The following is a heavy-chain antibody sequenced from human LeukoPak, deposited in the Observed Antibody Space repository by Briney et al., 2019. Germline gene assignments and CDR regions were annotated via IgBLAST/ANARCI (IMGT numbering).Heavy chain of an antibody. CDR2: ISSSGCT. CDR3: ARGPYSYDSSGAFDI. CDR1: GDSISSGDYY. V-gene: IGHV4-61*02. D-gene: IGHD3-22*01. J-gene: IGHJ3*02. Sequence: SQTLSLTCTVSGDSISSGDYYWSWIRQPAGKGLEWIGRISSSGCTNYNPSLKSRVTISVDTSKNQFSLKLSSVTAADTAVYFCARGPYSYDSSGAFDIWGQGTMVTVSS.